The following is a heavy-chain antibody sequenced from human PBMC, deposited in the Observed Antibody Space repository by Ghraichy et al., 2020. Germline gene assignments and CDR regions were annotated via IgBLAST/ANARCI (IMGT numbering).Heavy chain of an antibody. CDR3: AKDWAFSYYDILTGYHDC. J-gene: IGHJ4*02. Sequence: GGSLRLSCAASGFTFSSYAMSWVRQAPGKGLEWVSAISGSGGSTYYADSVKGRFTISRDNSKNTLYLQMNSLRAEDTAVYYCAKDWAFSYYDILTGYHDCGGQGTLVTVSS. V-gene: IGHV3-23*01. CDR2: ISGSGGST. D-gene: IGHD3-9*01. CDR1: GFTFSSYA.